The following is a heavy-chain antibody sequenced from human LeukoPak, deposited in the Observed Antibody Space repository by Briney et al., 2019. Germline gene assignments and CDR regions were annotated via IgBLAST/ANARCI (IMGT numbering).Heavy chain of an antibody. V-gene: IGHV4-4*07. J-gene: IGHJ4*02. D-gene: IGHD3-22*01. CDR1: GGSISGYS. CDR2: IYTSGST. Sequence: SEILSLTCTVSGGSISGYSWNWIRQPAGKGLEWIGRIYTSGSTNYNPSLKSRVTMSVDTSKNQFSLKLSSVTAADTAIYYCARASSGSYYYFDYWGQGTLVTVSS. CDR3: ARASSGSYYYFDY.